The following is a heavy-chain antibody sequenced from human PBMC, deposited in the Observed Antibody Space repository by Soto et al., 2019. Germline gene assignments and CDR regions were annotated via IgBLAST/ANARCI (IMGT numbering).Heavy chain of an antibody. CDR3: AKVLDVLRFLENKYYYYMDV. Sequence: GGSLRLSCAASGFTFSSYAMSWVRQAPGKGLEWVSAISGSGGSTYYADTVKGRFTISRDNSKNTLYLQMNSLRAEDTAVYYCAKVLDVLRFLENKYYYYMDVWGKGTTVTVSS. D-gene: IGHD3-3*01. V-gene: IGHV3-23*01. CDR1: GFTFSSYA. CDR2: ISGSGGST. J-gene: IGHJ6*03.